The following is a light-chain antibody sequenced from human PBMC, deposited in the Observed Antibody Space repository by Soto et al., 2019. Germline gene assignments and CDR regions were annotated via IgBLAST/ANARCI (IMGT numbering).Light chain of an antibody. CDR1: QSISSW. CDR2: KAS. J-gene: IGKJ2*01. V-gene: IGKV1-5*03. CDR3: QQYDSQSYT. Sequence: DIQMTQSPSTLSASVGDRVTITCRASQSISSWLAWYQQKPGKAPKLLIYKASSLESGVPSRFSGSGSGTEFTLTNSSLQPDDFATYYCQQYDSQSYTFGQGTKLEIK.